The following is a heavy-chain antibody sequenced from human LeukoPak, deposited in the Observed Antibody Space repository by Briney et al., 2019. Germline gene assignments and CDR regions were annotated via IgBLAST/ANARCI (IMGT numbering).Heavy chain of an antibody. J-gene: IGHJ3*02. CDR2: IIPIFGTA. CDR3: ASVATVTTGYDAFDI. CDR1: GGTFSSYA. V-gene: IGHV1-69*05. D-gene: IGHD4-17*01. Sequence: GSSVKVSCKASGGTFSSYAISWVRQAPGQGLEWMGGIIPIFGTANYAQKFQGRVTITTDESTSTAYMELSSLRSEDTAVYYCASVATVTTGYDAFDIWGQGTMVTFSS.